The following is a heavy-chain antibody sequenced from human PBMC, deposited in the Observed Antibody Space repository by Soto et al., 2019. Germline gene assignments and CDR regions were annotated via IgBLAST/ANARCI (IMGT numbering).Heavy chain of an antibody. CDR2: IIPIFGTA. CDR3: AKPSRDCYYYYSDY. J-gene: IGHJ4*02. CDR1: GATFSSYA. D-gene: IGHD3-22*01. V-gene: IGHV1-69*13. Sequence: SVEVSCKASGATFSSYAISWVRQAPGQGLEWMGGIIPIFGTANYAQKFQGRVTITADESTSTAYMELSSLRSEDTAVYYCAKPSRDCYYYYSDYWGQGTLVTVSS.